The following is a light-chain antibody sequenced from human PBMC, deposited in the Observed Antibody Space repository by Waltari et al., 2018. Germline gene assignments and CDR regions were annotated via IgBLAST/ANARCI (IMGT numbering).Light chain of an antibody. J-gene: IGKJ1*01. V-gene: IGKV2-30*02. CDR2: KVS. CDR3: MQSTQWPRT. Sequence: DVVMTQSPLSLPVTLGQPASISCRSSQSRLQRDGNTYLNWFQQRPGQSPRRLIYKVSKRESGVPDRFSGSGSGTDFTLKISRVEAEDVGFYYCMQSTQWPRTFGQGTKVEIK. CDR1: QSRLQRDGNTY.